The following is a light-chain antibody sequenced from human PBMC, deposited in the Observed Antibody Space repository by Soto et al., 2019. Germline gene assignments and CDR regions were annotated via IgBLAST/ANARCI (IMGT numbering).Light chain of an antibody. Sequence: DIQMTQSPSSLSASVGDRVTITCRASQSISNYLNWYQQKPGQAPKLLISAASSLQSGVPSRFSGSGSGTDFTLTISTLQPEDFATYYCQQSYSTPLTFGGGTKVDIK. CDR2: AAS. V-gene: IGKV1-39*01. CDR1: QSISNY. CDR3: QQSYSTPLT. J-gene: IGKJ4*01.